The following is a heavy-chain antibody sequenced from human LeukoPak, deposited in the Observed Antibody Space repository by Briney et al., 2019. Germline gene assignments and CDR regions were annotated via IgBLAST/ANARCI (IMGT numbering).Heavy chain of an antibody. CDR2: IYTSEST. D-gene: IGHD2-21*02. Sequence: ETLSLTCTVSGGSISSYYWSWIRQPAGKGLEWIGRIYTSESTNYNPSLKSRVTISVDKSKNHFSLRLSSVTAADTAVYSCAREEVTSSNYYYSYMDVWGKGTTVTVSS. CDR1: GGSISSYY. CDR3: AREEVTSSNYYYSYMDV. V-gene: IGHV4-4*07. J-gene: IGHJ6*03.